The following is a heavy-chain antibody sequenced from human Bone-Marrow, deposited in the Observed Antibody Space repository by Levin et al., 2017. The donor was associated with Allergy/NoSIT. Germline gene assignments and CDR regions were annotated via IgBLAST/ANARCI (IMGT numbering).Heavy chain of an antibody. Sequence: GESLKISCAASGFTFNMYWMHWVRQVPGKGLVWVSRINSDASSTSYADSVKGRFSISRDNAKNTVYLQMNSLRAEDTAVYYCSRGGRYDTNHFYRWWVAFDIWGQGTKVTVSS. CDR2: INSDASST. V-gene: IGHV3-74*01. D-gene: IGHD3-22*01. CDR1: GFTFNMYW. J-gene: IGHJ3*02. CDR3: SRGGRYDTNHFYRWWVAFDI.